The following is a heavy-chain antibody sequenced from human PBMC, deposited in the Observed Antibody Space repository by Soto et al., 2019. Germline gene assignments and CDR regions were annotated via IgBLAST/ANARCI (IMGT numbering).Heavy chain of an antibody. V-gene: IGHV3-48*03. Sequence: PGGSLRLSCAASGFAFSNYEMNWVRQAPGKGLEWVSYISLIGCTIYYADSVKGRFTISRDDAKDSLYLEMDSLRADDTAVYYCARESFSASPNFFDYWGQGTLVTVSS. CDR1: GFAFSNYE. D-gene: IGHD1-26*01. J-gene: IGHJ4*02. CDR3: ARESFSASPNFFDY. CDR2: ISLIGCTI.